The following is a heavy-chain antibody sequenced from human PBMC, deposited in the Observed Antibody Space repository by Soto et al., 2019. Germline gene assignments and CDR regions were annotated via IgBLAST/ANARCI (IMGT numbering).Heavy chain of an antibody. CDR2: IGTSSSTI. CDR1: GFTFSSYS. CDR3: ARVCRWDDNTFD. V-gene: IGHV3-48*02. D-gene: IGHD1-1*01. J-gene: IGHJ4*02. Sequence: EVQLVESGGGLVQPGGSLRLSCAASGFTFSSYSMNWVRQAPGKGLEWVSGIGTSSSTIYYADSVKGRFTISRDNAKTSLYLQMNSLRDEDTAVYYCARVCRWDDNTFDWGQGTRVTVSS.